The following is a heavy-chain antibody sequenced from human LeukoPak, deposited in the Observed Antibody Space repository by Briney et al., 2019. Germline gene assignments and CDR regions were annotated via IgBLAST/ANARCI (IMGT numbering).Heavy chain of an antibody. J-gene: IGHJ4*02. CDR3: ARDSPKRYSGSYFGY. D-gene: IGHD1-26*01. CDR1: GGSISSGGYY. CDR2: IHDGGST. V-gene: IGHV4-30-2*01. Sequence: SETLSLTCTVSGGSISSGGYYWSWLRQPPGKGLEWIGFIHDGGSTSYNSSLKSRVAISVDRSKNQFSLTLSSVTAADTAIYYCARDSPKRYSGSYFGYWGQGTLVTVSS.